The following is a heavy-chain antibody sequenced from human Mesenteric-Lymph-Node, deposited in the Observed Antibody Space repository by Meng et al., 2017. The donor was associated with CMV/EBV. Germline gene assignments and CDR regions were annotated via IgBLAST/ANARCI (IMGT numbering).Heavy chain of an antibody. V-gene: IGHV1-24*01. J-gene: IGHJ6*02. CDR3: ATKAPRYGLTFYYYGMDV. Sequence: ASVKVSCKVSGYTLTELSMHWVRQAPGKGLEWMGGFDPEDGETIYAQKFQGRVTMTEDTSTDTAYMELSSLRSEDTAVYYCATKAPRYGLTFYYYGMDVWGQGTTVTVSS. CDR1: GYTLTELS. CDR2: FDPEDGET. D-gene: IGHD4-17*01.